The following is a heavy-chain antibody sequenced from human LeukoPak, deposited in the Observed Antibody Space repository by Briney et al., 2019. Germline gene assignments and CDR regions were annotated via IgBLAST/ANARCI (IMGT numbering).Heavy chain of an antibody. CDR2: IRSKAYGGTT. Sequence: GGSLRLSCTASGFTFGDYAMSWFRQAPGKGLEGVGFIRSKAYGGTTEYAASVKGRFTISRDDSKSIAYLQMNSLKTEDTAVYYCTRDTYDFWSGYFDYWGQGTLVTVSS. CDR1: GFTFGDYA. V-gene: IGHV3-49*03. CDR3: TRDTYDFWSGYFDY. J-gene: IGHJ4*02. D-gene: IGHD3-3*01.